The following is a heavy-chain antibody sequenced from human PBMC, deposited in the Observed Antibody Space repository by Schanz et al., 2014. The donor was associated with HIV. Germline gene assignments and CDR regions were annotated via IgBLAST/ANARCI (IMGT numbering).Heavy chain of an antibody. CDR2: ISVNGATR. Sequence: EVQLLESGGGLVQAGGSLRLSCAASGFTFTDNYMSWIRQAPGKGLEWLSYISVNGATREYADSVKGRFTISRDNSKNTLYLQMNSLRAEDTAVYYCAKGLTIWLQPPFDYWGQGTLVTVSS. CDR1: GFTFTDNY. D-gene: IGHD5-12*01. CDR3: AKGLTIWLQPPFDY. V-gene: IGHV3-23*01. J-gene: IGHJ4*02.